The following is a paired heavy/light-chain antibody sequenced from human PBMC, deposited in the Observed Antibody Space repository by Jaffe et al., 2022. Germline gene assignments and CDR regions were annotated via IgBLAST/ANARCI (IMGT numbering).Heavy chain of an antibody. CDR1: GFTFSNYE. V-gene: IGHV3-48*03. CDR2: ISSSGGSI. J-gene: IGHJ6*03. Sequence: EVQLVESGGGLVQPGGSLRLSCAASGFTFSNYEMNWVRQAPGKGLEWVSYISSSGGSIYYADSVKGRFTISRDNARNSLFLEMNSLRAEDTAVYYCASPTGYYYYYYMDVWGKGTTVTVSS. CDR3: ASPTGYYYYYYMDV.
Light chain of an antibody. V-gene: IGKV1-9*01. CDR3: QQVHSYPRT. CDR2: AAS. J-gene: IGKJ3*01. Sequence: DIQLTQSPSFLSAFVGDRVTITCRASQAISSYLAWYQQKPGKAPNLLIYAASTLQSGVPSRFSGSGSGTEFTLTISSLQPEDFATYYCQQVHSYPRTFGPGTKVEIK. CDR1: QAISSY.